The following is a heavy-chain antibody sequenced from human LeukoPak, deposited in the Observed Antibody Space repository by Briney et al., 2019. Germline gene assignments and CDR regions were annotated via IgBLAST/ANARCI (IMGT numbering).Heavy chain of an antibody. CDR2: IYYSGST. D-gene: IGHD3-10*01. CDR1: GDSISSSSYY. Sequence: SETLSLTCTVSGDSISSSSYYWGWIRQPPGKGLEWIGNIYYSGSTYYNPSLKSRVTISVDTSKNQFSLKLSSVTAADTAVYYCACRRKVLLWFGELDYWGQGTLVTVSS. CDR3: ACRRKVLLWFGELDY. J-gene: IGHJ4*02. V-gene: IGHV4-39*01.